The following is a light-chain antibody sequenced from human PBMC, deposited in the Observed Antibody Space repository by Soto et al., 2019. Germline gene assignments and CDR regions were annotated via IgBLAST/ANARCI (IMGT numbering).Light chain of an antibody. J-gene: IGLJ2*01. CDR3: CSYAGSHTFV. CDR1: SNDVGSYNF. CDR2: EGS. V-gene: IGLV2-23*03. Sequence: QSVLTQPASVSGSPGQSITISCIGSSNDVGSYNFVSWYQQHPHKAPKLMIYEGSKRPSGVSNRFSGSRSGNTASLTISGLQAEDDGNYFCCSYAGSHTFVFGGGTKLTVL.